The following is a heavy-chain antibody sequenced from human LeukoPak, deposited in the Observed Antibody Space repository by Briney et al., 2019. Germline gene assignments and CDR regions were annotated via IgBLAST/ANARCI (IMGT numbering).Heavy chain of an antibody. CDR1: GGSISSYY. J-gene: IGHJ6*02. CDR2: IYYSGST. V-gene: IGHV4-59*01. D-gene: IGHD6-19*01. Sequence: SGPTLVKPSETLSLTCTVSGGSISSYYWSWIRQPPGKGLEWIGYIYYSGSTNYNPSLKSRVTISVDTSKNQFSLKLSSVTAADTAVYYCARGEAVAGMDYYYYGMDVWGQGTTVTVSS. CDR3: ARGEAVAGMDYYYYGMDV.